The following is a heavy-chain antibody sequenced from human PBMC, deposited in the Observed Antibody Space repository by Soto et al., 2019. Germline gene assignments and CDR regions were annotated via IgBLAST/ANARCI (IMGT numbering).Heavy chain of an antibody. CDR2: INPYNGNT. CDR1: GYTFNTYV. CDR3: ARGCIAVTTHLCY. D-gene: IGHD4-17*01. V-gene: IGHV1-18*01. Sequence: GASGKVSCKASGYTFNTYVITWVRQAPGQGLEWMGWINPYNGNTKFAQKLQDRVTMPTATSTSTAYMELASLRSDDTAVYYCARGCIAVTTHLCYWGQGTLVTVS. J-gene: IGHJ4*02.